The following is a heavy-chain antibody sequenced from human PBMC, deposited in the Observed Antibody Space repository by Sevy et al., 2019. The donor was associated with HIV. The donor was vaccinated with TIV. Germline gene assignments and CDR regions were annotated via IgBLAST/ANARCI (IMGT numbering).Heavy chain of an antibody. CDR1: GGSVSSGSYY. J-gene: IGHJ6*03. CDR2: IYYSGRT. Sequence: SETLSLTCTVSGGSVSSGSYYWSWIRQPPGKGLEWIGYIYYSGRTNSNPSLKSRVTISVDTSKNQFSLKLSSVTAAETAVYYGATKSLEMLVAAKHVKYYYYYYMDVWGKGTTVTVSS. CDR3: ATKSLEMLVAAKHVKYYYYYYMDV. D-gene: IGHD2-15*01. V-gene: IGHV4-61*01.